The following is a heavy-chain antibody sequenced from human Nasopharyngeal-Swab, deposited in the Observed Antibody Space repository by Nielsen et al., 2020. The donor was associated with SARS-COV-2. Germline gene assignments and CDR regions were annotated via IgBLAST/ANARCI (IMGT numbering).Heavy chain of an antibody. Sequence: VRQAVGKALGRVSYISDSSSIIYYTNSVKGRFTVSRGNAKNSLYLQMNSLRAEDTAVYCYARTEHGGSYYYCLDGWGQGTTVTVSS. CDR3: ARTEHGGSYYYCLDG. J-gene: IGHJ6*02. D-gene: IGHD1/OR15-1a*01. CDR2: ISDSSSII. V-gene: IGHV3-48*04.